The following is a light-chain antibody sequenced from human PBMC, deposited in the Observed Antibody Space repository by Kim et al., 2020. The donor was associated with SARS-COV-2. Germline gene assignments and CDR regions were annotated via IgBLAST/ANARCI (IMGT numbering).Light chain of an antibody. J-gene: IGKJ5*01. CDR2: GAS. V-gene: IGKV3-20*01. CDR3: QQYGNSPIT. CDR1: QSISSSY. Sequence: EIVLTQSPGTLSLSPGERATLSCRASQSISSSYLAWYQQKPGQAPRLLIYGASSRATGIPDRFSGSGSGTDFTLTISRVEPEDFAVYHCQQYGNSPITVGQGTRLEIK.